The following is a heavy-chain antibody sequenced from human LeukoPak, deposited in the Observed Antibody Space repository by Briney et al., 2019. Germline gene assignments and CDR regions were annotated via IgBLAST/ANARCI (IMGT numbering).Heavy chain of an antibody. V-gene: IGHV3-23*01. CDR1: GFTFSSYA. Sequence: GGSLRLSCAASGFTFSSYAMSWVRQAPGKGLEWVSAISGSGGSTYYADSVKGRFTISRDNSKNTLYLQMNSLRAEDTAIYYCAKVGAIGGDYFDYWGQGTLVTVSS. D-gene: IGHD3-10*01. CDR3: AKVGAIGGDYFDY. J-gene: IGHJ4*02. CDR2: ISGSGGST.